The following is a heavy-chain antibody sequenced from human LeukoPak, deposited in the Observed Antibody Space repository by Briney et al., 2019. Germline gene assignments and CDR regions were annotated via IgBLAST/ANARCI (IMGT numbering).Heavy chain of an antibody. CDR2: ITGSGGST. Sequence: PGGSLRLSCAAAGSTFSTLAMNWARQAPGKGLEWVSTITGSGGSTYYTDSVKGRFTISRDNSKNTLSLQMNSLRAEDTAIYYCAKADHASSGFYGMDVWGQGTTVTVSS. V-gene: IGHV3-23*01. CDR1: GSTFSTLA. CDR3: AKADHASSGFYGMDV. J-gene: IGHJ6*02. D-gene: IGHD6-25*01.